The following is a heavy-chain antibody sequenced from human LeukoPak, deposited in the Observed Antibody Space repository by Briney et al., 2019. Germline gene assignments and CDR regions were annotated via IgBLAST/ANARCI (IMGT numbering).Heavy chain of an antibody. J-gene: IGHJ4*02. CDR2: IWYGGNNQ. D-gene: IGHD1-26*01. CDR3: AKDNGGGYSGLDF. Sequence: GGSLRLSCTASGFTFNNYGIHWVRQAPGKGLEWVAVIWYGGNNQYYTDSVKGRFTISRDNSKNTLYLQMNSLKTEDTAVYYCAKDNGGGYSGLDFWGQGALVTVSS. V-gene: IGHV3-30*02. CDR1: GFTFNNYG.